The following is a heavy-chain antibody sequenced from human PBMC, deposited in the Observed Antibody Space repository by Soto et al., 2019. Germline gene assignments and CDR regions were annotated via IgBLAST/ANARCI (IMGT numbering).Heavy chain of an antibody. V-gene: IGHV2-5*02. Sequence: GDTLVNPLQTVPLTCSFLRLSARNCAAALGWIRQPRGKALEWLALVFWDNDKRYSPSLKSRLTITKDASKNQVVLTLTNVDPVDTATYYCARLCYYDSSGYLRPFDYWGQGTRVTVS. CDR2: VFWDNDK. D-gene: IGHD3-22*01. J-gene: IGHJ4*02. CDR3: ARLCYYDSSGYLRPFDY. CDR1: RLSARNCAAA.